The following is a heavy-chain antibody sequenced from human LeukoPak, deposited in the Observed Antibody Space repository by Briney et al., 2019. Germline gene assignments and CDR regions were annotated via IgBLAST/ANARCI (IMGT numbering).Heavy chain of an antibody. CDR3: ANLRYSNWFDP. Sequence: ASVKVSCKASGYTFTSYGISWVRQAPGQGLEWMGWISAYNGNTNYAQRLQGRVTMTTDTSTSTAYMELRSLRSDDTAVYYCANLRYSNWFDPWGQGTLVTVSS. J-gene: IGHJ5*02. CDR1: GYTFTSYG. D-gene: IGHD3-9*01. CDR2: ISAYNGNT. V-gene: IGHV1-18*01.